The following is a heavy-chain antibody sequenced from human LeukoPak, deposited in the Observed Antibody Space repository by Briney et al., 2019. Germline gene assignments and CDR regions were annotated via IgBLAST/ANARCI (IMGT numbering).Heavy chain of an antibody. CDR3: ARRPAAARWKGIDY. V-gene: IGHV4-34*01. CDR2: INHSGST. Sequence: SETLSLTCAVYGGSFSGYYWSWLRQPPGKGLEWTGEINHSGSTNYNPSLKSRVTISVDTSKNQFSLKLSSVTAADTAVYYCARRPAAARWKGIDYWGQGTLVTVSS. D-gene: IGHD2-2*01. CDR1: GGSFSGYY. J-gene: IGHJ4*02.